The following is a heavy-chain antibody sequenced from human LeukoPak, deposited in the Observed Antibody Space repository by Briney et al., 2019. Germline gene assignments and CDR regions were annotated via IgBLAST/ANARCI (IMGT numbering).Heavy chain of an antibody. CDR1: GGTFTSYY. J-gene: IGHJ3*02. Sequence: ASVKVSCKASGGTFTSYYIIWVRQAPGQGLEWMGRIIPIVGTANYAQKFQGRVTITTDESTSTAYMELSSLRSEDTAVYYCARFPWRDLDAFDIWGQGTMVTVSS. CDR2: IIPIVGTA. CDR3: ARFPWRDLDAFDI. D-gene: IGHD1-1*01. V-gene: IGHV1-69*05.